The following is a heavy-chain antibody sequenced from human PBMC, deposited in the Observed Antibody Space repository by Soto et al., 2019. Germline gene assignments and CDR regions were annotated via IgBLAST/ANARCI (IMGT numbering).Heavy chain of an antibody. V-gene: IGHV3-30*18. CDR3: AKGKAHE. D-gene: IGHD6-6*01. CDR2: ISYDGSNK. Sequence: RALRGSCADLGVTFSSYGMHWVRQAPGKGLEWVAVISYDGSNKYYADSVKGRFTISRDNSKNTLYLQMNSLRAEDTAVYYCAKGKAHEWGQGTPVPVS. CDR1: GVTFSSYG. J-gene: IGHJ4*02.